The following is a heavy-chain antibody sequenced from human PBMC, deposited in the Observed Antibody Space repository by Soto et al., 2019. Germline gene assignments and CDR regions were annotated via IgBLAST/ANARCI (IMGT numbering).Heavy chain of an antibody. CDR3: ARDRYFDSSGPNYYYYYGMDV. D-gene: IGHD3-22*01. J-gene: IGHJ6*02. CDR1: GFTFSSYW. V-gene: IGHV3-7*05. Sequence: GGSLRLSCAASGFTFSSYWMSWVRQAPGKGLEWVANIRQDGSEKYYVDSVKGRFTISRDNAKNSLYLQMNSLRAEDTAVYYFARDRYFDSSGPNYYYYYGMDVWGQGTTVTVSS. CDR2: IRQDGSEK.